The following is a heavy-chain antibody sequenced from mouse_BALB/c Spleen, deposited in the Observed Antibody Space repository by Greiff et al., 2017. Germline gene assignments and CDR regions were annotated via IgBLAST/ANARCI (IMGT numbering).Heavy chain of an antibody. D-gene: IGHD6-5*01. CDR1: GYTFSSYW. CDR3: ATYRYFDY. Sequence: VQLQQSGAELMKPGASVKISCKATGYTFSSYWIEWVKQRPGHGLEWIGEILPGSGSTNYNEKFKGKATFTADTSSSTAYMELSSLTSEDSAVYYCATYRYFDYWGQGTTLTVSS. CDR2: ILPGSGST. J-gene: IGHJ2*01. V-gene: IGHV1-9*01.